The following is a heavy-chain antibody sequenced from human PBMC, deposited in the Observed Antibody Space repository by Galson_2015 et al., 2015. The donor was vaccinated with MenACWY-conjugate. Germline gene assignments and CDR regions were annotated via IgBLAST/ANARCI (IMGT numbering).Heavy chain of an antibody. CDR3: ASQLYSSSSFGKVLRHYGMDV. J-gene: IGHJ6*02. Sequence: QSGAEVKKPGESLKISCKGSGYSFTSYWIGWVRQMPGKGLEWMGIIYPGDSDTRYSPSFQGQVTISADKSISTAYLQWSSLKASDTAMYYCASQLYSSSSFGKVLRHYGMDVWGQGTTVTVSS. CDR2: IYPGDSDT. CDR1: GYSFTSYW. V-gene: IGHV5-51*01. D-gene: IGHD6-6*01.